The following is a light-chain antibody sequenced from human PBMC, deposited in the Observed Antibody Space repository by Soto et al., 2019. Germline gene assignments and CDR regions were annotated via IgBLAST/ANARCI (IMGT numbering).Light chain of an antibody. CDR3: QQYDNVPLT. V-gene: IGKV1-33*01. CDR1: HDLSDY. CDR2: DAS. Sequence: DVQMTQSPSSLSASVGDRVAITCQASHDLSDYLNWYQHKPREAPKLLIYDASKLEAGVPSRFSGRGSGTDFTFSISSLQPEDIATYYCQQYDNVPLTFGGGTKVEIK. J-gene: IGKJ4*01.